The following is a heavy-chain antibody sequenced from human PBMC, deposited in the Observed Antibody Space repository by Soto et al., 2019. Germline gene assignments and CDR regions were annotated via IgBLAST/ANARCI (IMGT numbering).Heavy chain of an antibody. CDR1: GGSISSYY. J-gene: IGHJ2*01. V-gene: IGHV4-59*08. CDR3: ARFNWYFDL. Sequence: QVQLQESGPGLVKPSETLSLTCTVSGGSISSYYWSWIRQPPGKGLEWIGYIYYSGSTNYNPSLKXRXPXXVDTSKNQFALKLSSGTAADTAVYYCARFNWYFDLWGRGTLVTVSS. CDR2: IYYSGST.